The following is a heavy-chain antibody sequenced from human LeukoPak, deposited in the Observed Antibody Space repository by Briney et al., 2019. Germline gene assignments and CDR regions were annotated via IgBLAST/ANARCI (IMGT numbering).Heavy chain of an antibody. V-gene: IGHV3-66*01. CDR3: AKQVGATSYYYMDV. D-gene: IGHD1-26*01. Sequence: PGGSLRLSCAASGFTVSSNYMSWVRQAPGKGLEWVSVIYSGGSTYYADSVKGRFTISRDNSKNTLYLQMNSLRAEDTAVYYCAKQVGATSYYYMDVWGKGTTVTVSS. J-gene: IGHJ6*03. CDR1: GFTVSSNY. CDR2: IYSGGST.